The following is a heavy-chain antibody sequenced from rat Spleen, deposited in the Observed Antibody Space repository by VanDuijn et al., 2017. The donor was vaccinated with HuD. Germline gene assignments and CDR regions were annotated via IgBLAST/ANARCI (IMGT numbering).Heavy chain of an antibody. Sequence: QVQLKESGPGLVQPSQTLSLTCTVSGFSLTGYHVSWVRQPPGKGLEWMGVIWTGGSTTYNSLFKSRLSITRDTSKSQVFLKMNSLQTEDTTTYYCARAAISTPYVMDAWGQGASVTVSS. D-gene: IGHD1-2*01. CDR3: ARAAISTPYVMDA. CDR1: GFSLTGYH. V-gene: IGHV2-43*01. CDR2: IWTGGST. J-gene: IGHJ4*01.